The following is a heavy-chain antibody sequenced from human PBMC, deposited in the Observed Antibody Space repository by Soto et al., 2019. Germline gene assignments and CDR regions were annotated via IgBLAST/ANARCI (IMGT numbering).Heavy chain of an antibody. Sequence: QLQLQESGPGLVKPSETLSLTCTVSGGSLSSSTYYWGWVRQPPGKVLEWIGIIFYRGSTYYNPSLRIRVTISVDTSNNQFSLKLSSVTAADTAVYYCAREFSSGWYGLDYWGQGTLVTVSS. CDR3: AREFSSGWYGLDY. CDR1: GGSLSSSTYY. D-gene: IGHD6-19*01. J-gene: IGHJ4*02. CDR2: IFYRGST. V-gene: IGHV4-39*01.